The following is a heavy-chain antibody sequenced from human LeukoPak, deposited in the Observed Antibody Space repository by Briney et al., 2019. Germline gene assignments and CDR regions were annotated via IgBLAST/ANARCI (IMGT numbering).Heavy chain of an antibody. V-gene: IGHV4-39*01. Sequence: SETLSLTCTVSGGSISSRSYYWGWIRQPPGKGLEWIGSIYYSGSTYYNPSLKSRVTISADTSKNQFSLKLTSVTAADTAVYYCARHQVEDWSFDYWGQGTLVTVSS. CDR1: GGSISSRSYY. CDR3: ARHQVEDWSFDY. CDR2: IYYSGST. J-gene: IGHJ4*02. D-gene: IGHD3/OR15-3a*01.